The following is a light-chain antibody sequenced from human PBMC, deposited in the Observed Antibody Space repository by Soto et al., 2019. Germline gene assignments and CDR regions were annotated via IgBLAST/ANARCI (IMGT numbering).Light chain of an antibody. CDR2: WAS. CDR3: QQYYTTPLT. V-gene: IGKV4-1*01. J-gene: IGKJ4*01. CDR1: QSVVSSSNNENY. Sequence: DIVMTQSPGSLAVSLGERATINCKSSQSVVSSSNNENYLTWYQQKPGQPPKLLIYWASTRESGVPDRFSGSGSGTDFTLTISSLQAEDVAVYYCQQYYTTPLTFGGGTKVEIK.